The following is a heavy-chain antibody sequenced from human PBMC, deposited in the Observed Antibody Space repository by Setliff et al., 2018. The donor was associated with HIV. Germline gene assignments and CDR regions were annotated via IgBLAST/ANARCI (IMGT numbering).Heavy chain of an antibody. J-gene: IGHJ4*03. D-gene: IGHD3-3*01. CDR3: ARVPEIQLCGVVTSWGAFEF. V-gene: IGHV1-69*13. Sequence: ASVKVSCKASGDIINRYAISWVRQAPGQGLVWMEGIIPLFGVANSAQMFQGTVTFPAYESTRTAYMELSSLRSEDTAVYYCARVPEIQLCGVVTSWGAFEFWGQGTRVTVSS. CDR1: GDIINRYA. CDR2: IIPLFGVA.